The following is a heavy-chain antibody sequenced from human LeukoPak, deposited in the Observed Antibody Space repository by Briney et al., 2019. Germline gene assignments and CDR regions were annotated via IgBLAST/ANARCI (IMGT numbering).Heavy chain of an antibody. D-gene: IGHD6-13*01. CDR2: ISSSSSYI. Sequence: GGSLRLSCAASGFTFSSYSMNWVRQAPGKGLEWVSSISSSSSYIYYADSVKGRFTISRDNAKNSLYLQMNSLRAEDTAVYYCARGTSSWTNYYYYYGMDVWGQGTTVTVSS. CDR3: ARGTSSWTNYYYYYGMDV. V-gene: IGHV3-21*01. J-gene: IGHJ6*02. CDR1: GFTFSSYS.